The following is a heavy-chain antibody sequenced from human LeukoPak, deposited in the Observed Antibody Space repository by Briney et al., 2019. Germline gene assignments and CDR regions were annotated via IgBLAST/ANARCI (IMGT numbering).Heavy chain of an antibody. D-gene: IGHD3-10*01. CDR1: GFTFSSYT. V-gene: IGHV3-23*01. J-gene: IGHJ4*02. CDR3: AKQDGSGSSEVPFDY. Sequence: PGGSLRLSCAASGFTFSSYTMNCVRQAPGKGLEWVSAISGSGGSTYYADSVKGRFTISRDNSKNTLYLQMNSLRAEDTAVYYCAKQDGSGSSEVPFDYWCQGTLVTVSS. CDR2: ISGSGGST.